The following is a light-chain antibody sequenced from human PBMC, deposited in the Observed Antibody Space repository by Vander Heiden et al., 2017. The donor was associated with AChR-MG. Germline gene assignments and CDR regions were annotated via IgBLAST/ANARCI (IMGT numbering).Light chain of an antibody. CDR1: SGHINYA. J-gene: IGLJ2*01. CDR2: LNSDGSH. V-gene: IGLV4-69*01. CDR3: QTWGTGIVI. Sequence: QLVVTQSPSASASLGASVKLTCTLSSGHINYAIAWHQQQPEKGPRYLMKLNSDGSHTKGDGIPDRFSGSISGAERYLTISSLQSEDEADYYCQTWGTGIVIFGGGTKLTVL.